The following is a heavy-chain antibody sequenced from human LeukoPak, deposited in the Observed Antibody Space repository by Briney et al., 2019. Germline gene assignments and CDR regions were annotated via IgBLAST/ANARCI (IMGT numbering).Heavy chain of an antibody. CDR3: ARYIVSYPHDAFDI. CDR1: GDSISGYY. CDR2: IYDIGNT. D-gene: IGHD1-26*01. Sequence: SETLSLTCTVSGDSISGYYWSWIRQPPGKGLEWIGYIYDIGNTNYNPSLKSRVTISVDTSKNQFSLNLSSVTAADTAFYYCARYIVSYPHDAFDIWGQGTMVTVSS. V-gene: IGHV4-59*01. J-gene: IGHJ3*02.